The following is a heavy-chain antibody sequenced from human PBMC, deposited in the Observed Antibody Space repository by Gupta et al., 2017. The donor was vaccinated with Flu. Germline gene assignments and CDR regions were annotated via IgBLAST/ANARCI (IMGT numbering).Heavy chain of an antibody. V-gene: IGHV4-31*03. J-gene: IGHJ4*02. CDR1: GGSVNVYSYF. D-gene: IGHD3-10*01. CDR3: ARRGTYFFDF. Sequence: PLQDSGPRLVKPSQTLSLTCTVSGGSVNVYSYFWSWLRQLPGKGLEWIGYVHSSGGTYYNPSLKSRLMLSIDTSKNQFSLEVTSVTAADTAMYYCARRGTYFFDFWGQGALVTVSA. CDR2: VHSSGGT.